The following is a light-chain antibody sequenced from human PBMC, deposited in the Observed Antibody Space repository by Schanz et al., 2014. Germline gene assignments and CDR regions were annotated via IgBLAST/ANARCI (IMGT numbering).Light chain of an antibody. CDR1: SNDVGRYDY. CDR3: SSYAGNNKLL. CDR2: DVS. Sequence: QSALTQPASVSGSPGQSITISCTGTSNDVGRYDYVSWYQQHPGKAPKVMIYDVSKRPSGVPDRFSGSKSGNTASLTVSGLQAEDEADYYCSSYAGNNKLLFGGGTKVTVL. J-gene: IGLJ2*01. V-gene: IGLV2-8*01.